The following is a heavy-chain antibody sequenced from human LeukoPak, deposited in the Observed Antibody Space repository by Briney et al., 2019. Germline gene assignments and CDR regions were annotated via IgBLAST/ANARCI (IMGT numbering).Heavy chain of an antibody. CDR2: VSDDGSNK. J-gene: IGHJ4*02. CDR3: AKPRLRGGYLFDY. Sequence: GSLRLSCAASGFTFSSYGMHWVRQAPGKGLEWMAVVSDDGSNKYYEDSVRGRFTISRDNSKNTLYLQMSSLRDEDTAVYYCAKPRLRGGYLFDYWGQGTLVTVSS. CDR1: GFTFSSYG. V-gene: IGHV3-30*18. D-gene: IGHD5-12*01.